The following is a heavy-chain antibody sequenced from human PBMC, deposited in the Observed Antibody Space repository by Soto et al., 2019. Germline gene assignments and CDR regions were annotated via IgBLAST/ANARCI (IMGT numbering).Heavy chain of an antibody. CDR3: ARDRYYYGSGSYHFGMDV. CDR2: IYNSGNT. V-gene: IGHV4-61*01. Sequence: SETLSLTCTVSGAAVSSESYYWSWIRQPPGKGLEWIGYIYNSGNTNYKPSLKSRVTISVDTSKNQFSLKLGSVTAADTAVYYCARDRYYYGSGSYHFGMDVWGQGTTVTVSS. CDR1: GAAVSSESYY. J-gene: IGHJ6*02. D-gene: IGHD3-10*01.